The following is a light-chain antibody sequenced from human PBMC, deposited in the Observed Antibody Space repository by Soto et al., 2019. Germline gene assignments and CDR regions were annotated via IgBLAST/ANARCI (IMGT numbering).Light chain of an antibody. Sequence: DIQMTQSPSSLSASVGDRVTITFRSSQSISSYLNWYQQKPGKDPKLLIYAASSLQSGVPSRFSGSGSGTDFTLTISSLQPEAFATYYCQQSYSTPVTFGQGTKVEIK. J-gene: IGKJ1*01. CDR2: AAS. CDR1: QSISSY. V-gene: IGKV1-39*01. CDR3: QQSYSTPVT.